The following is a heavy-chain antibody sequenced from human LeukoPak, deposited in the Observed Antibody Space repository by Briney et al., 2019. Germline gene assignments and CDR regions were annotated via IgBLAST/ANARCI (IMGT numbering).Heavy chain of an antibody. D-gene: IGHD3-10*01. CDR1: GNTVTDYY. V-gene: IGHV1-2*02. CDR2: INPNSGGT. Sequence: ASVKVSCKVSGNTVTDYYVHWVRQAPGQGLEWMGWINPNSGGTNPAQRFQGRVTMTTDASISTAYMELSSLRSDDTALYYCAKGRGSIMIRGVITNYFHLWGRGTLVTVSS. J-gene: IGHJ2*01. CDR3: AKGRGSIMIRGVITNYFHL.